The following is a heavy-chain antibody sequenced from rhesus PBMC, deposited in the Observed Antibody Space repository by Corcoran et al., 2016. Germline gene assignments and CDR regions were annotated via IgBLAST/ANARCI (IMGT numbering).Heavy chain of an antibody. Sequence: QVQLQESGPGLVKPSETLSLTCAVSGGSISSSNWWSWIRQSPGKGLELIGYIYGGSGSTSYNPSLKSRVTISTDTSKNQFSLKLSSVTAADTAVYYCASQRYSGYSFFDYWGQGVLVTVSS. CDR1: GGSISSSNW. J-gene: IGHJ4*01. CDR3: ASQRYSGYSFFDY. CDR2: IYGGSGST. V-gene: IGHV4S7*01. D-gene: IGHD5-24*01.